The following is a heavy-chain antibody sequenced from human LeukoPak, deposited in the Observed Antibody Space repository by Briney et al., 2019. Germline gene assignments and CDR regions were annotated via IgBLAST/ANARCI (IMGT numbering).Heavy chain of an antibody. D-gene: IGHD1-14*01. J-gene: IGHJ4*02. Sequence: QTGGSLRLSCEASGFTFSSYWMSWVRQAPGKGLEWVSAISGSSGNTYYADSVKGRFTISRDNSKNTLYLQMNSLRAEDTALYYCAKPAKTDYTDYWGQGTLVTVSS. V-gene: IGHV3-23*01. CDR2: ISGSSGNT. CDR1: GFTFSSYW. CDR3: AKPAKTDYTDY.